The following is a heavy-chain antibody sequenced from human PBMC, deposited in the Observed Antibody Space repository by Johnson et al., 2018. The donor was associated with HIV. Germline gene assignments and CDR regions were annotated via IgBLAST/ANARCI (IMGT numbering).Heavy chain of an antibody. CDR2: ISWYCGST. Sequence: VQLVESGGGLVQPGRSLRLSCAASGFTFDDYAMHWVRQAPGKGLEWVSGISWYCGSTGYADSVKGRCTISRDNGKNSLYLQMNSLRGEDTALYYCARRDSGSLSFDIWGQGTMVTVSS. J-gene: IGHJ3*02. CDR1: GFTFDDYA. D-gene: IGHD1-26*01. CDR3: ARRDSGSLSFDI. V-gene: IGHV3-9*01.